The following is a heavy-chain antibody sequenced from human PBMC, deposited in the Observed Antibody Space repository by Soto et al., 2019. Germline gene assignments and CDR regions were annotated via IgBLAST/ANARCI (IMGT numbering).Heavy chain of an antibody. CDR1: GYTFTSYG. CDR2: TSAYNGNT. D-gene: IGHD2-21*02. CDR3: ARAGTVYCGGDCYSDY. Sequence: QVQLVQSGAEVKKPGASGKVSCKASGYTFTSYGISCVRQAPGQGLEWRGGTSAYNGNTNYAQELQGRVTMTTDTSTSTAYMELRSLRSDDTAVYYCARAGTVYCGGDCYSDYWGQGTLVTVSS. V-gene: IGHV1-18*01. J-gene: IGHJ4*02.